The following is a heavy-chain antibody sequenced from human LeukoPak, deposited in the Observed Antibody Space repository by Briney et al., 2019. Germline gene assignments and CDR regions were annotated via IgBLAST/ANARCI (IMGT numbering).Heavy chain of an antibody. CDR3: AKRVPYSSSSVYFDS. V-gene: IGHV3-23*01. Sequence: GGSLRLSCSASGFTFSSYGMSWVRQAPGKGLEWVSAVSDNGRDTYYADSVKGRFTISKDNSKNTLFLQMNSLRAEDTALYYCAKRVPYSSSSVYFDSWGQGTLVTVSS. D-gene: IGHD6-6*01. CDR1: GFTFSSYG. J-gene: IGHJ4*02. CDR2: VSDNGRDT.